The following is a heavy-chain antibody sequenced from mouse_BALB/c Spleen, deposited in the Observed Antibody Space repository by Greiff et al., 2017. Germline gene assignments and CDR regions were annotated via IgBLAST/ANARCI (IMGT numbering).Heavy chain of an antibody. V-gene: IGHV1-7*01. J-gene: IGHJ4*01. Sequence: QVQLQQSGAELAKPGASVKMSCKASGYTFTSYWMHWVKQRPGQGLEWIGYINPSTGYTEYNQKFKDKATLTADKSSSTAYMQLSSLTSEDSAVYYCARSRGYDWVDYWGQGTSVTVSS. CDR1: GYTFTSYW. CDR3: ARSRGYDWVDY. CDR2: INPSTGYT. D-gene: IGHD2-2*01.